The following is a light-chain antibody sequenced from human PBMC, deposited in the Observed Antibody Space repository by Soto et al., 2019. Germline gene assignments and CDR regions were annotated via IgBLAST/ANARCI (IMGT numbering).Light chain of an antibody. CDR2: DDN. V-gene: IGLV3-21*02. Sequence: SYELVQPPSVSVAPGQTARITCEGNNIGSESVHWYQQRPGQAPVLVVYDDNDRPSGIPERFSGSNSGNTATLTISRVEAGDEADYYCQVWDSSSDHYVFGTGTKVTVL. CDR1: NIGSES. J-gene: IGLJ1*01. CDR3: QVWDSSSDHYV.